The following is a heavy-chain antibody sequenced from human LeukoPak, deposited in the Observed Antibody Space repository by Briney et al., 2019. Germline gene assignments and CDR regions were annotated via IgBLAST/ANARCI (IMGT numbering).Heavy chain of an antibody. V-gene: IGHV4-38-2*02. Sequence: PSETLSCTCTVSSYSISSRYYGGWVPEPPVKGLGWIGSIDRSGSTYYNPSLKSRVTISVDTSKNHFSLKLSSVTAADTAVYYRARDHEYCSSTSCSDYWGRGTVVTVSS. CDR1: SYSISSRYY. CDR3: ARDHEYCSSTSCSDY. CDR2: IDRSGST. J-gene: IGHJ4*02. D-gene: IGHD2-2*01.